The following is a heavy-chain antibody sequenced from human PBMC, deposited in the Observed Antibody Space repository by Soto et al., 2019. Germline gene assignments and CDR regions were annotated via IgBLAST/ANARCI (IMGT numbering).Heavy chain of an antibody. V-gene: IGHV1-18*01. J-gene: IGHJ4*02. CDR2: ISAYNGNT. D-gene: IGHD1-26*01. CDR3: ARDLGGSYYAPVDY. CDR1: GCTFTSYG. Sequence: QVQLVQSGAEVKKPGASVKVSCKASGCTFTSYGISWVREAPGQGLEWMGWISAYNGNTKYAQKFQGRVTMTTDTSTSTAYMELRSLRSDDTAVYYCARDLGGSYYAPVDYWGQGTLVTVSS.